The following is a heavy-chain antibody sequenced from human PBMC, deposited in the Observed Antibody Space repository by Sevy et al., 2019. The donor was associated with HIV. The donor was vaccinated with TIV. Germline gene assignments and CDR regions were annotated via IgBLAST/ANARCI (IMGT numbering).Heavy chain of an antibody. Sequence: ASVKVSCKASGYNFASDGFSWVRQAPGQGLEWMGWIGVYNGNAKYAQVFQDRFTMTTDTSTSTAYMELRSLRSADTAVYYCARVPTYYYGSATYFDYWGQGTLVTVSS. CDR1: GYNFASDG. CDR2: IGVYNGNA. V-gene: IGHV1-18*04. CDR3: ARVPTYYYGSATYFDY. D-gene: IGHD3-10*01. J-gene: IGHJ4*02.